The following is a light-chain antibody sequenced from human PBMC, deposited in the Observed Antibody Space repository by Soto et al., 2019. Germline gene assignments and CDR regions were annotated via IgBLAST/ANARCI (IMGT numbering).Light chain of an antibody. Sequence: AIQMTQSPSSLSASVGDRVTITCRASQGIRNDLGWYQQKPGKAPNLLIYTASTLQSGVPSRFSGSGSGTDFTLTISSLQPEDFATYYCLQDYTYPRTFGQGTKVEIK. CDR3: LQDYTYPRT. CDR2: TAS. CDR1: QGIRND. J-gene: IGKJ1*01. V-gene: IGKV1-6*01.